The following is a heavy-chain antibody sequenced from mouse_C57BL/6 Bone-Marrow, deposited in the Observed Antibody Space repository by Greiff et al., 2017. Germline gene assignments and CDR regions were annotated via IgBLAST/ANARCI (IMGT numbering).Heavy chain of an antibody. J-gene: IGHJ3*01. CDR2: ISDGGSYT. V-gene: IGHV5-4*01. CDR1: GFTFSSYA. CDR3: ARGGKRFAY. Sequence: EVQLVESGGGLVKPGGSLKLSCAASGFTFSSYAMSWVRQTPEKRLEWVATISDGGSYTYYPDNVKGRFTISRDNAKNNLYLQMSHLKSEDTAMYYCARGGKRFAYWGQGTLVTVSA.